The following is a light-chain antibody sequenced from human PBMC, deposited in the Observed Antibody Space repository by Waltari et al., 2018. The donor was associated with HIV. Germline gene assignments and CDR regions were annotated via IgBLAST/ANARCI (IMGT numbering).Light chain of an antibody. CDR3: CSYAGSSTFV. J-gene: IGLJ3*02. CDR1: SSDVGRYNL. V-gene: IGLV2-23*02. Sequence: QSALTQPASVSGSPGQSLTISCTGTSSDVGRYNLVSWYQQHPGKAPKLMIYEVSKRPSGVSNRFAGSKSGNTGSLTSSGLQAEDEADYYCCSYAGSSTFVFGGGTKLTVL. CDR2: EVS.